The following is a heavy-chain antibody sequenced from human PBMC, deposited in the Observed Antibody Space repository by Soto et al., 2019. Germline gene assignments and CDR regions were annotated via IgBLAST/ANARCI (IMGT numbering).Heavy chain of an antibody. V-gene: IGHV3-15*01. CDR3: TTDYYGSGSYHDY. CDR2: IKSKTDGGTT. J-gene: IGHJ4*02. CDR1: GFTFSNAW. Sequence: EVQLVESGGGLVKPGGSLRLSCAASGFTFSNAWMSWVRQAPGKGLEWVGRIKSKTDGGTTDYAAPVKGRFTISRDDSKNTLYLQMNSLKTEDTAVYYCTTDYYGSGSYHDYWGQGTLVTVSS. D-gene: IGHD3-10*01.